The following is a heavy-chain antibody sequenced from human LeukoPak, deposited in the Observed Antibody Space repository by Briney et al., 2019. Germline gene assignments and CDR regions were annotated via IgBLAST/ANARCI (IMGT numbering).Heavy chain of an antibody. Sequence: SETLSLTCTVSGGSISSYYWSWIRQPAGKGLEWIGRIYTSGSTNYNPSLKSRFTMSVVTSKNPFSLKLSSVTAADTAVYYCARGSGYGDYYYGMDVWGQGTTVTVSS. J-gene: IGHJ6*02. V-gene: IGHV4-4*07. D-gene: IGHD3-3*01. CDR2: IYTSGST. CDR1: GGSISSYY. CDR3: ARGSGYGDYYYGMDV.